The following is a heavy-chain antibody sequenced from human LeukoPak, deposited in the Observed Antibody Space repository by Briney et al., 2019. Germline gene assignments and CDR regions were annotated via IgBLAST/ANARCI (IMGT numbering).Heavy chain of an antibody. D-gene: IGHD3-10*01. CDR3: ARGPSLWFGELLLFDY. J-gene: IGHJ4*02. CDR2: INPNSGGT. Sequence: VASVKVSFKASGYTFTGYYMHWVRQAPGQGLEWMGWINPNSGGTNYAQKFQGRVTMTRDTSISTAYMELSRLRSDDTAVYYCARGPSLWFGELLLFDYWGQGTLVTVSS. CDR1: GYTFTGYY. V-gene: IGHV1-2*02.